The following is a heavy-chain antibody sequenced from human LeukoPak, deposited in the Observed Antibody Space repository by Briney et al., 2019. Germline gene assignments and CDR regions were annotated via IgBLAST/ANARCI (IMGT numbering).Heavy chain of an antibody. Sequence: KPSQTLSLTCAVYGGSFSGYYWSWIRQPPGKGLEWIGEINHSGSTNYNPSLKSRVTISVDTSKNQFSLKLSSVTAADTAVYYCARVRIVGAMVFDYWGQGTLVTVSS. CDR2: INHSGST. CDR3: ARVRIVGAMVFDY. J-gene: IGHJ4*02. V-gene: IGHV4-34*01. CDR1: GGSFSGYY. D-gene: IGHD1-26*01.